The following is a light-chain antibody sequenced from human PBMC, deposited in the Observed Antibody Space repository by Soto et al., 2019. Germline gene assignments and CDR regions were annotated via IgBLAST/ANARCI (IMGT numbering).Light chain of an antibody. CDR1: QSISSY. Sequence: DIQMTQSPSSLSASVGDRVTITCRASQSISSYLNWYQQKPGIAPKVLIYGASSLQSGVPSRFSGSESGTDFTLTISSLQPEDFATYYCQQTYSTPYNFGQGTKVDIK. J-gene: IGKJ2*01. V-gene: IGKV1-39*01. CDR2: GAS. CDR3: QQTYSTPYN.